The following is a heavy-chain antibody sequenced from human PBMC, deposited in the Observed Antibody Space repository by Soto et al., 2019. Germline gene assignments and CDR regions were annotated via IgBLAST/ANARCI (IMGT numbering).Heavy chain of an antibody. CDR1: VFTFSSYS. V-gene: IGHV3-21*01. CDR2: ISSSSSYI. J-gene: IGHJ6*02. CDR3: ARGIGDSSPRASTGYYYGMDV. Sequence: LRLSFAASVFTFSSYSMNWVRQAPGNGLEWVSSISSSSSYIYYADSVKGRFTISRDNAKNSLYLQMNSLRAEDTAVYYCARGIGDSSPRASTGYYYGMDVWGQGTTITV. D-gene: IGHD3-22*01.